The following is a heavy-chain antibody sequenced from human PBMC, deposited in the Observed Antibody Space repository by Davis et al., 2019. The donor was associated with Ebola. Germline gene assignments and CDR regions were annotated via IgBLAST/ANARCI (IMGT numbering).Heavy chain of an antibody. CDR1: GYRFTSYG. CDR3: ARDMGMVQEANWFDP. D-gene: IGHD3-10*01. J-gene: IGHJ5*02. CDR2: ISAYNGNT. Sequence: AASVKVSCKASGYRFTSYGISWVRQAPGQGLEWMGWISAYNGNTNYAQKLQGRVTMTTDTSTSTAYMELRSLRSDDTAVYYCARDMGMVQEANWFDPWGQGTLVTVSS. V-gene: IGHV1-18*01.